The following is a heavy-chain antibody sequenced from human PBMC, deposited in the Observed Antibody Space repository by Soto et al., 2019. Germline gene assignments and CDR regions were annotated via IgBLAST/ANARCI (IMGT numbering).Heavy chain of an antibody. CDR1: GGSISSYY. Sequence: PSETLSLTCTVSGGSISSYYWIWIRQPPGKGLEWIGYIYYSGSTNYNPSLKSRVTISVDTSKNQFSLKLSSVTAADTAVCYCARVPYSSSWYFDYWGQGTLVTVSS. J-gene: IGHJ4*02. CDR3: ARVPYSSSWYFDY. D-gene: IGHD6-13*01. V-gene: IGHV4-59*01. CDR2: IYYSGST.